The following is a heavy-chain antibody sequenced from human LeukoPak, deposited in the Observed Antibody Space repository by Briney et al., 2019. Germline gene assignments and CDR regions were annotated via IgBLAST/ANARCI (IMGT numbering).Heavy chain of an antibody. CDR1: GFTFSSYW. CDR3: ASVSIVVVPAASGRFDY. V-gene: IGHV3-7*01. J-gene: IGHJ4*02. Sequence: GGSLRLSCAASGFTFSSYWMSWVRQAPGKGLEWVANIKQDGSEKYYVDSVKGRFTVSRDNAKNSLYLQMNSLRAEDTAVYYCASVSIVVVPAASGRFDYWGQGTLVTVSS. CDR2: IKQDGSEK. D-gene: IGHD2-2*01.